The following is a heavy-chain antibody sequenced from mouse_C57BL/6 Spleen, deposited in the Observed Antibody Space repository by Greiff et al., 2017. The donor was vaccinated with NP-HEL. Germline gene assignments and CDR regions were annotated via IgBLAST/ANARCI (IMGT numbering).Heavy chain of an antibody. Sequence: VQLKESGPELVKPGASVKISCKASGYSFTDYNMNWVKQSNGKSLEWIGVINPNYGTTSYNQKFKGKATLTVDQSSSTAYMQLNSLTSEDSAVYYCAISYGGNGAMDYWGQGTTVTVSS. CDR3: AISYGGNGAMDY. CDR2: INPNYGTT. D-gene: IGHD1-1*02. J-gene: IGHJ4*01. CDR1: GYSFTDYN. V-gene: IGHV1-39*01.